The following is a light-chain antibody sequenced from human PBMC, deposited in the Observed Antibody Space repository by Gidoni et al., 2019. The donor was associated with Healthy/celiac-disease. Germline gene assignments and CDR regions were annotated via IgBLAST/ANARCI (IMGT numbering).Light chain of an antibody. CDR3: QQSYSTPMYT. Sequence: DIQMTQSPSSLSASVGDRVTITCRASQSISSNLNWYQQKPGKAPKHLIYDESSLQSGVPSRFSGSGSGTDFTLTISSLQPEDFATYYCQQSYSTPMYTFGQGTKLEIK. CDR2: DES. V-gene: IGKV1-39*01. CDR1: QSISSN. J-gene: IGKJ2*01.